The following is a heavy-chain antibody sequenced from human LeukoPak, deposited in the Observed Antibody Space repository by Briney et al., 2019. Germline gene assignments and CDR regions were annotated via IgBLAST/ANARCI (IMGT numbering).Heavy chain of an antibody. CDR2: INPNSGGT. V-gene: IGHV1-2*02. D-gene: IGHD1-14*01. CDR3: ARGGNNQSKYRNWFDP. Sequence: GASVKVSCKASGYTFTCYYMHWVRQAPGQGLEWMGWINPNSGGTNYAQKFQGRVTMTRDTSISTAYMELSRLRSDDTAVYYCARGGNNQSKYRNWFDPWGQGTLVTVSS. CDR1: GYTFTCYY. J-gene: IGHJ5*02.